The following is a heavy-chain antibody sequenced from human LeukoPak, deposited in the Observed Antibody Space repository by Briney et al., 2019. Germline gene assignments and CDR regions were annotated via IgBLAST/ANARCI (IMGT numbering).Heavy chain of an antibody. V-gene: IGHV1-69*04. Sequence: ASVKVSCEASGGTFSSYAISWVRQAPGQGLEWMGRIIPILGIANYAQKFQGRVTITADKSTSTAYMELSSLRSEDTAVYYCARSRDLLDLYYFDYWGQGTLVTVSS. CDR2: IIPILGIA. J-gene: IGHJ4*02. CDR1: GGTFSSYA. D-gene: IGHD1-1*01. CDR3: ARSRDLLDLYYFDY.